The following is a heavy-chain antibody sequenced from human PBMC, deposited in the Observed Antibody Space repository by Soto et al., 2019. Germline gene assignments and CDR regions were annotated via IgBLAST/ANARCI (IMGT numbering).Heavy chain of an antibody. CDR1: GFTFNTYA. J-gene: IGHJ3*02. CDR3: AHPRGYGVFDAYDI. V-gene: IGHV3-23*01. Sequence: GGSLGLSCAASGFTFNTYAMSWVRQAPGKGLEWVSAISASYSTYYADSVKGRFTISRDNSMNALYLQMNSLRIEDTAVYYCAHPRGYGVFDAYDIWGQGTMVTVSS. CDR2: ISASYST. D-gene: IGHD4-17*01.